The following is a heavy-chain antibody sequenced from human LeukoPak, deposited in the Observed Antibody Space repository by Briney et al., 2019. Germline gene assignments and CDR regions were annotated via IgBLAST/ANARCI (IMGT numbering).Heavy chain of an antibody. CDR3: ARDNSGVPAAIYYFDY. CDR2: INHSGST. D-gene: IGHD2-2*01. Sequence: KPSETLSLTCAVYGGSFSGYYWSWIRQPPGKGLEWIGEINHSGSTNYNPSLKSRVTISVDTSKNQFSLKLSSVTAEDTAVYYCARDNSGVPAAIYYFDYWGQGTLVTVSS. J-gene: IGHJ4*02. CDR1: GGSFSGYY. V-gene: IGHV4-34*01.